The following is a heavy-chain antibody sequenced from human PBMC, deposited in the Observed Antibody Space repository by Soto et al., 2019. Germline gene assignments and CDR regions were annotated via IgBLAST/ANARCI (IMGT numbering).Heavy chain of an antibody. J-gene: IGHJ4*02. CDR3: AKDAYDFWSGYLPRWWFDY. D-gene: IGHD3-3*01. CDR2: ISGSGGST. CDR1: GFTFSSYA. Sequence: GSLRLSCAASGFTFSSYAMSWVRQAPGKGLEWVSAISGSGGSTYYADSVKGRFTISRDNSKNTLYLQMNSLRAEDTAVYYCAKDAYDFWSGYLPRWWFDYWGQGTLVTVSS. V-gene: IGHV3-23*01.